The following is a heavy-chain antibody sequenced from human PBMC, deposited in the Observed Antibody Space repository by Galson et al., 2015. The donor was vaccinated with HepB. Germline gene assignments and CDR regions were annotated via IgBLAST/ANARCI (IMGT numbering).Heavy chain of an antibody. Sequence: SVKVSCKASGYTFTNYYMHWVRQAPGQGLEWMGIINPSGGSTSYTQKFQGRVTMTRDTSTSTVYMEMSSLRSEDTAVYYCARAPGVGAFDVWGQGTMVTVSS. CDR2: INPSGGST. CDR1: GYTFTNYY. CDR3: ARAPGVGAFDV. V-gene: IGHV1-46*03. D-gene: IGHD7-27*01. J-gene: IGHJ3*01.